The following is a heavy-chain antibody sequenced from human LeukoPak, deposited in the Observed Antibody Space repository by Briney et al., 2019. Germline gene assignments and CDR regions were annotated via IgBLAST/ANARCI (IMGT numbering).Heavy chain of an antibody. Sequence: GGSVKVSLKGSGYPFTGHYMHWVGQGPGQGVDWVGWINHNSGGTNYAQKFQGRVTMTRDTSISTAYMELSRLRSDDTAVYYCAREGSGWYEGWFDPWGQGTLVTVSS. CDR3: AREGSGWYEGWFDP. CDR2: INHNSGGT. J-gene: IGHJ5*02. V-gene: IGHV1-2*02. CDR1: GYPFTGHY. D-gene: IGHD6-19*01.